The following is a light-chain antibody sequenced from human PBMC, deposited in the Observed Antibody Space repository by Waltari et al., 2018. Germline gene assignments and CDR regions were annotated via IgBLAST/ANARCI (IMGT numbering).Light chain of an antibody. Sequence: QPVLTQPPSSSASPGESARLTCTLPSDIIFCNLHIYWYQQMPGIPPRFPLYYKSDSEKAQGSGVTSRFSGFKDASAKAGILLISGLQSEDEADYYCMFWPSNVWVFGGGTKLTVL. V-gene: IGLV5-37*01. CDR3: MFWPSNVWV. J-gene: IGLJ3*02. CDR2: YKSDSEK. CDR1: SDIIFCNLH.